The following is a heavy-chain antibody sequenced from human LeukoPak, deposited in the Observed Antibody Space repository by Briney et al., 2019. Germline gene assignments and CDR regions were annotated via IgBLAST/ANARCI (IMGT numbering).Heavy chain of an antibody. V-gene: IGHV3-30-3*01. D-gene: IGHD4-17*01. Sequence: GGSLRLSCAASGFTFSSYAMHWVRQAPGEGLEWVAVISYDGSNKYYADSVKGRFTISRDNSKNTLYLRMNSLRAEDTAVYYCAKDRPKDYGDYTFDYWGQGTLVTASS. CDR1: GFTFSSYA. CDR2: ISYDGSNK. CDR3: AKDRPKDYGDYTFDY. J-gene: IGHJ4*02.